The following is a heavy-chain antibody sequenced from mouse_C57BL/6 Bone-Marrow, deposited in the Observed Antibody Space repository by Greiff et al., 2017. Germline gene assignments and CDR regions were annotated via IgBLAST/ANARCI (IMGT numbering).Heavy chain of an antibody. J-gene: IGHJ1*03. D-gene: IGHD1-1*01. V-gene: IGHV1-85*01. CDR2: IYPRDGST. CDR3: ARDDGSSYWYFDV. CDR1: GYTFTSYD. Sequence: VKLMESGPELVKPGASVKLSCKASGYTFTSYDINWVKQRPGQGLEWIGWIYPRDGSTKYNEKFKGKATLTVDTSSSTAYMELHSLTSADSAVYFCARDDGSSYWYFDVWGTGTTVTVSS.